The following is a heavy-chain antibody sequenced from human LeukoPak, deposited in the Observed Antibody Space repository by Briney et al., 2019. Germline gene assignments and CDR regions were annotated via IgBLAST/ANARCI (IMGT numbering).Heavy chain of an antibody. D-gene: IGHD6-19*01. Sequence: GGSLRLSCAASGFTFSSYWMHWVRQAPGKGLVWVSRINSDGSSTSYADSVKGRFTISRDNAKNTLYLQMNSLRAEDTAVYYCARDMGVAVANHDGPDYWGQGTLVTVSS. V-gene: IGHV3-74*01. J-gene: IGHJ4*02. CDR2: INSDGSST. CDR3: ARDMGVAVANHDGPDY. CDR1: GFTFSSYW.